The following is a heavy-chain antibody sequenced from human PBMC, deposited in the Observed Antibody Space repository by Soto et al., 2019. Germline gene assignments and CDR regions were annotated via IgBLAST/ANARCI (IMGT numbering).Heavy chain of an antibody. J-gene: IGHJ3*02. CDR3: ARGFCSGGGCSPGAFDI. D-gene: IGHD2-15*01. V-gene: IGHV3-48*01. CDR1: GFNLRGYT. CDR2: ISSGSGTI. Sequence: EVQLVESGGGLVQPGGSLRLSCAAAGFNLRGYTMNWVRQAPGKGLGWVSYISSGSGTIYYADSVKGRFTISRDNAKNSLYLQMNNLRAGDAAVYYCARGFCSGGGCSPGAFDIWGQGTMVTVSS.